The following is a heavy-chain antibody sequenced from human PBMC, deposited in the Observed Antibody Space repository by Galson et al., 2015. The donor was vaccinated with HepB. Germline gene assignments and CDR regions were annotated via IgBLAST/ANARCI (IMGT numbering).Heavy chain of an antibody. D-gene: IGHD3-3*01. CDR1: GGSISISSYY. CDR3: VRALNYDLWGGPEKNWFDP. Sequence: ETLSLTCTVSGGSISISSYYWGWIRQPPGKGLEWIGSMSYSGTIYYNPSIRSRVSISVDTSKNQFSLKLTSVTAADTAVYYCVRALNYDLWGGPEKNWFDPWGQGTLVTVSS. J-gene: IGHJ5*02. V-gene: IGHV4-39*07. CDR2: MSYSGTI.